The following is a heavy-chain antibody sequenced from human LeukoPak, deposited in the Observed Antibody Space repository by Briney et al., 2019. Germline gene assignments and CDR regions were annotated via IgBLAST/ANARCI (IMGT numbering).Heavy chain of an antibody. V-gene: IGHV4-61*01. CDR3: AREVITAARAFDI. CDR2: VSSSGRT. J-gene: IGHJ3*02. CDR1: GDSMTMNSYS. D-gene: IGHD3-10*01. Sequence: PSETLSLTCTVSGDSMTMNSYSWGWVRQPPGKALEWIGCVSSSGRTTYNPSLESRVTISVDTSKNQFSLKLSSVTAADTAVYYCAREVITAARAFDIWGQGTMVTVSS.